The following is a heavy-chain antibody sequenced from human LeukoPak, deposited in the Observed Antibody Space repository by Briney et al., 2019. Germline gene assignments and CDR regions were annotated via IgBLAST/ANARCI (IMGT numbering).Heavy chain of an antibody. CDR3: ARGLVGGAGGTDY. D-gene: IGHD3-16*01. J-gene: IGHJ4*02. Sequence: GGSPRLSCAASGFTFSSYGMHWVRQAPGKGLEWVAVISYDGSNKYYAGSVKGRFTISRDNSKNTLYLQMNSLRAEDTAVYYCARGLVGGAGGTDYWGQGTLVTVSS. V-gene: IGHV3-30*03. CDR1: GFTFSSYG. CDR2: ISYDGSNK.